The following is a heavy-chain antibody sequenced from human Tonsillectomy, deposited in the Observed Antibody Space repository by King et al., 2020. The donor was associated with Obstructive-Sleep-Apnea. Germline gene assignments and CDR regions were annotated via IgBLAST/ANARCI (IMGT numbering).Heavy chain of an antibody. J-gene: IGHJ4*02. CDR2: ISYDGSNK. Sequence: QLVQSGGGVVQPGRSLRLSCAASGFTFSSYAMHWVRQAPGKGLEWVAVISYDGSNKYYADSVKGRFTISRDNSKNTLYLQMNSLRAEDTAVYYCARVEDDYGDFINFDYWGQGTLVTVSS. D-gene: IGHD4-17*01. V-gene: IGHV3-30*04. CDR3: ARVEDDYGDFINFDY. CDR1: GFTFSSYA.